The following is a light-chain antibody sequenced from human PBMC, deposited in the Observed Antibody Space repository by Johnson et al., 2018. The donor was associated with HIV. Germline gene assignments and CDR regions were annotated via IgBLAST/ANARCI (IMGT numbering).Light chain of an antibody. Sequence: QSVLTQPPSVSAAPGQKVTISCSGSSSNIGYNYVSWYQQVPGTAPKLLIYDIDKRPSGIPDRFSGPKSATSATLAITGLQTGDEADYYCGTWDSRLTAYVFGTGTKVTV. CDR1: SSNIGYNY. J-gene: IGLJ1*01. V-gene: IGLV1-51*01. CDR2: DID. CDR3: GTWDSRLTAYV.